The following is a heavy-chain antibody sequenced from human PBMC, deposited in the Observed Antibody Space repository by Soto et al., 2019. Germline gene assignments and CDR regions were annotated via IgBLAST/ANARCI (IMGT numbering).Heavy chain of an antibody. D-gene: IGHD3-16*02. CDR2: IFPKFGTT. J-gene: IGHJ6*02. Sequence: QVQLVQSGAEVKKPGSSVKVSCKASGDTDTNYVISWVRQAPGQGLEWMGGIFPKFGTTYSAQKLQDRLTITADESTSTVYLQLSSLRLYDTAVYYCEAEMSFGKLSVVWGLGTTVTVSS. V-gene: IGHV1-69*01. CDR3: EAEMSFGKLSVV. CDR1: GDTDTNYV.